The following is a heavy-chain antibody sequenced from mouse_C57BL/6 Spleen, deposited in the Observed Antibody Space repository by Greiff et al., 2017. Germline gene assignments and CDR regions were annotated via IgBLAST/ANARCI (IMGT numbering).Heavy chain of an antibody. CDR2: IHPISGST. CDR3: AREGGFATVVGAMDY. CDR1: GYTFTSYW. V-gene: IGHV1-64*01. D-gene: IGHD1-1*01. Sequence: VQLQQPGAELVKPGASVKLSCKASGYTFTSYWMHWVKQRPGKGLEWIGMIHPISGSTTYNAEFKSKATLTVDQSSCTAYMQRSSRTSEDYAVYYCAREGGFATVVGAMDYWGQGTSVTVSS. J-gene: IGHJ4*01.